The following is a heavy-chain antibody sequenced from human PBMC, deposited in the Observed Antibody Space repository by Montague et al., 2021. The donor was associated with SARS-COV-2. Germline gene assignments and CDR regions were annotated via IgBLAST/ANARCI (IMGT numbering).Heavy chain of an antibody. V-gene: IGHV4-34*01. D-gene: IGHD3-3*01. J-gene: IGHJ4*02. CDR1: GGSFSGYY. CDR3: AGGFGRPGTIFGVVLF. Sequence: SETLSLTCGVYGGSFSGYYWSWIRQPPGKGLQWIGGINHSGSTNYNSSLNSRGTISLNTSKNQFSLKLTTVSAAATDVDYCAGGFGRPGTIFGVVLFWGQGTLVTVSS. CDR2: INHSGST.